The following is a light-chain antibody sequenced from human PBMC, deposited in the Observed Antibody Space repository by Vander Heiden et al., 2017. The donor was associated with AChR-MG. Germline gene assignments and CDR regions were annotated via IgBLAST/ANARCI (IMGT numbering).Light chain of an antibody. CDR3: QAWDSRTAV. CDR1: KLGDKY. V-gene: IGLV3-1*01. Sequence: SYELTQPRSVSVSPGQKASITCSGGKLGDKYACWYQQKPGQAPVLVIYQDSKRPSGIPERFSGSNSGNTATLTICGTQAMDEADYYCQAWDSRTAVFGTGTKVHRP. CDR2: QDS. J-gene: IGLJ1*01.